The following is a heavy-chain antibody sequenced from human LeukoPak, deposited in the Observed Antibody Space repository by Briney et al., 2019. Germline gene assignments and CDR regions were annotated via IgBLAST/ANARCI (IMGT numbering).Heavy chain of an antibody. J-gene: IGHJ4*02. D-gene: IGHD5-12*01. CDR3: ARDTAYSGYSDY. CDR2: ISSSSSYT. CDR1: GFTFRDYY. Sequence: GGALRLSCSASGFTFRDYYMSWIRQAPGKGLEGVSYISSSSSYTDHADSVKGRFTITRENAKTSLNLQMNRLRAEDTAVYYCARDTAYSGYSDYWGEGTPVTVSS. V-gene: IGHV3-11*05.